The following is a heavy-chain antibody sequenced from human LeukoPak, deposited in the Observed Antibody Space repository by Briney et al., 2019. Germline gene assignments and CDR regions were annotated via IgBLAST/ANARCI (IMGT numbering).Heavy chain of an antibody. CDR2: IIPIFGTA. D-gene: IGHD3-22*01. J-gene: IGHJ4*02. Sequence: SVKVSCTASGGTFSSYAISWVRQAPGQGLEWMGGIIPIFGTANYAQKFQGRVTITADESTSTAYMELSSLRSEDTAVYYCAIRGPYYYDSSGYYYDDYFDYWGQGTLVTVSS. V-gene: IGHV1-69*13. CDR1: GGTFSSYA. CDR3: AIRGPYYYDSSGYYYDDYFDY.